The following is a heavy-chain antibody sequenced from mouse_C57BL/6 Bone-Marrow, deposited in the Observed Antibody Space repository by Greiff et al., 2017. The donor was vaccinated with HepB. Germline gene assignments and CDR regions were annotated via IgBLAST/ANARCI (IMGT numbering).Heavy chain of an antibody. CDR1: GYTFTSYW. CDR3: ASNLYYSNYFYAMDY. J-gene: IGHJ4*01. CDR2: IYPGSGST. V-gene: IGHV1-55*01. Sequence: VQLQQPGAELVKPGASVKMSCKASGYTFTSYWITWVKQRPGQGLEWIGDIYPGSGSTNYNEKFKSKATLTVDTSSSTAYMQLSSLTSEDSAVYYCASNLYYSNYFYAMDYWGQGTSVTVSS. D-gene: IGHD2-5*01.